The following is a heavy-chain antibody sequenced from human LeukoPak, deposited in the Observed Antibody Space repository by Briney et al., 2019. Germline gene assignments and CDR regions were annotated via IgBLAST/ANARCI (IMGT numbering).Heavy chain of an antibody. CDR1: GFTFDDYA. CDR3: ARALKGLRRRIGGTTTFEYYYYMDV. CDR2: ISWNSGSI. Sequence: PGRSLRLSCAASGFTFDDYAMHWVRQAPGKGLEWVSGISWNSGSIGYADSVKGRLTISRDNGKNTLYLQMNSLRAEDTAVYYCARALKGLRRRIGGTTTFEYYYYMDVWGKGTTVTISS. V-gene: IGHV3-9*01. D-gene: IGHD1-26*01. J-gene: IGHJ6*03.